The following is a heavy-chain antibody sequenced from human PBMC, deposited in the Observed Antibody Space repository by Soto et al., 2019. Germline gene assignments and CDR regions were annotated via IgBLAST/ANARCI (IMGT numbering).Heavy chain of an antibody. CDR3: ARYYGGYSEY. CDR2: VFYRGNT. V-gene: IGHV4-39*01. D-gene: IGHD3-10*01. J-gene: IGHJ4*02. CDR1: GGCISRIPYY. Sequence: SETLDLTCIVSGGCISRIPYYWGWIGQTPGKGLEWIASVFYRGNTFYNPSLQSRVTISIDTSKNQFTLSLSPVTAADTAVYYCARYYGGYSEYWGQGTLVTVSS.